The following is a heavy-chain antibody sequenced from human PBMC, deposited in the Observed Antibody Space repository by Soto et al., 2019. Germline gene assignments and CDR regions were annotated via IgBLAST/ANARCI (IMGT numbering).Heavy chain of an antibody. CDR2: ISGGGGST. CDR1: GFTVSSYA. D-gene: IGHD4-17*01. V-gene: IGHV3-23*01. J-gene: IGHJ6*02. CDR3: AKDRTTVDFHYGMDV. Sequence: EVQLLESGGGLVQPEGSLRLSCAASGFTVSSYAMTWVRQAPGKGLEWVSGISGGGGSTYYADSVKGRFTISRDNSKNTLFLQMNSLRAEDTAVYYCAKDRTTVDFHYGMDVWGQGTTVSVSS.